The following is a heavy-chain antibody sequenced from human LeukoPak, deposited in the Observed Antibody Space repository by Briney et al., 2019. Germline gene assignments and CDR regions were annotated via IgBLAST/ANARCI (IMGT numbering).Heavy chain of an antibody. CDR1: GFTFNTYA. V-gene: IGHV3-64D*09. CDR2: VSSNGGTI. D-gene: IGHD3-22*01. CDR3: VKGSESYCDSKSDY. Sequence: GGSLILSCSASGFTFNTYAMHWVRQAPGKGLRFVSSVSSNGGTIYYADSVKGRFTISRDNSKNTLYLQMSSLRAEDTAVYYCVKGSESYCDSKSDYWGQGTLVTVSS. J-gene: IGHJ4*02.